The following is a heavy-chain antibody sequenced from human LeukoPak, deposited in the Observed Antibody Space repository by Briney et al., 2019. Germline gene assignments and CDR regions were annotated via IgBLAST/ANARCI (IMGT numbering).Heavy chain of an antibody. J-gene: IGHJ4*02. D-gene: IGHD5-12*01. CDR2: ISYDGSNK. CDR1: GFTFSSYG. V-gene: IGHV3-30*18. CDR3: AKDLGYSGYVQPMGNDY. Sequence: QPGRSLRLSCAASGFTFSSYGMHWVRQAPGKGLEWVAVISYDGSNKYYADSVKGRFTISRDNSKNTLYLQMNSLRAEDTAVYYCAKDLGYSGYVQPMGNDYWGQGTLVTVSS.